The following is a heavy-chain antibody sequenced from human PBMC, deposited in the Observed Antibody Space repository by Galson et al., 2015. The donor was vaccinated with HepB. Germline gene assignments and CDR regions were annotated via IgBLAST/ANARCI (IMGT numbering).Heavy chain of an antibody. CDR2: ISAYNGNT. V-gene: IGHV1-18*01. D-gene: IGHD3-3*01. CDR1: GYTFTSYG. Sequence: SVKVSCKASGYTFTSYGISWVRQAPGQGLEWMGWISAYNGNTNYAQKLQGRVTMTTDTSTSTAYMELRSLRSGDTAVYYCARVESGTIFEPPYYYYYGMDVWGQGTTVTVSS. CDR3: ARVESGTIFEPPYYYYYGMDV. J-gene: IGHJ6*02.